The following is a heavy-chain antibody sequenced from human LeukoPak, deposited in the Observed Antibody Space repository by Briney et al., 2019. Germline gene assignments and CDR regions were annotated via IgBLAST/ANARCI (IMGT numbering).Heavy chain of an antibody. CDR1: GGSVSRHY. Sequence: SETLSLTCTVSGGSVSRHYWNWIRQPAGKGLEWIGRFYNSGTTDYNPSLESRVTISIDRSKNQFSLKLTSVTAADTAVYYCANSISVDFEYWGQGTLVTVSS. D-gene: IGHD2-2*02. CDR3: ANSISVDFEY. J-gene: IGHJ4*02. V-gene: IGHV4-4*07. CDR2: FYNSGTT.